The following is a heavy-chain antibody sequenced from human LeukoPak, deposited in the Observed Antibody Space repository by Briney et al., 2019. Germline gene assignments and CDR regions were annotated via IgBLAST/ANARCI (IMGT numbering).Heavy chain of an antibody. CDR2: ISYSGST. D-gene: IGHD3-22*01. CDR3: ASLYYYDSSGYYHFDY. J-gene: IGHJ4*02. CDR1: GGSIRSSSYY. V-gene: IGHV4-39*01. Sequence: SETLSLTCTASGGSIRSSSYYWGWIRQPPGKGLEWIGSISYSGSTYYSPSLKSRVTISVDTSKNQFSLKLSSVTAADTAVYYCASLYYYDSSGYYHFDYWGQGTLVTVSS.